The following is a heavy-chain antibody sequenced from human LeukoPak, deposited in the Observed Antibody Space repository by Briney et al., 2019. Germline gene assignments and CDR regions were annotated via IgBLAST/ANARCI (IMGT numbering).Heavy chain of an antibody. CDR2: INWNGGST. CDR3: ARDVRSGSYPRFDY. J-gene: IGHJ4*02. D-gene: IGHD1-26*01. V-gene: IGHV3-74*01. CDR1: GFTFSSYS. Sequence: TGGSLRLSCAASGFTFSSYSLNWVRQAPGKGLEWVSGINWNGGSTGYADSVKGRFTISRDNAKNTLYLQMNSLRAEDTAVYYCARDVRSGSYPRFDYWGQGTLVTVSS.